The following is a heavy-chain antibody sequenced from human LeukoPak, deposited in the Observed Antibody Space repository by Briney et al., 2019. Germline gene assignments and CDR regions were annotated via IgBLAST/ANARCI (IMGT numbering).Heavy chain of an antibody. CDR2: IWYDGTNK. CDR1: GFTFSSYG. J-gene: IGHJ4*02. D-gene: IGHD5-12*01. V-gene: IGHV3-33*01. Sequence: GGSLILSCVASGFTFSSYGMHWVRQAPGKGLEWVAVIWYDGTNKYYADSVKGRFTISRDNSKNTLYLQMNSLRAEDTAVYYCARDHYGGYAYSDYWGQGALVIVSS. CDR3: ARDHYGGYAYSDY.